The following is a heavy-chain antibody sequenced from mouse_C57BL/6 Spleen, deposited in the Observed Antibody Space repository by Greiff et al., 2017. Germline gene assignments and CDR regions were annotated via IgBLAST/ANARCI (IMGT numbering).Heavy chain of an antibody. V-gene: IGHV1-82*01. Sequence: VQLQQSGPELVKPGASVKISCKASGYAFSSSWMNWVKQRPGKGLEWIGRIYPGDGDTNYNGKFKGKATLTADKSSSTAYMQLSSLTSEDSAVYFGARSGDGNEWYFDVWGTGTTVTVSA. D-gene: IGHD2-1*01. CDR3: ARSGDGNEWYFDV. J-gene: IGHJ1*03. CDR1: GYAFSSSW. CDR2: IYPGDGDT.